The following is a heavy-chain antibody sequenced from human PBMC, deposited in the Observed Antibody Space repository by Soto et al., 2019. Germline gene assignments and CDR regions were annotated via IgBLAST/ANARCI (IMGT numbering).Heavy chain of an antibody. V-gene: IGHV3-66*01. CDR3: FLQHLTPTVRADYYYMEV. Sequence: GGSLRLSCAASGFTVSSNYMSWVRQAPGKGLEWVSVIYSGGSTYYADSVKGRFTISRDNSKNTLYLQMNSLRAEDTAVYYCFLQHLTPTVRADYYYMEVWGKGTTVTVSS. CDR2: IYSGGST. D-gene: IGHD4-4*01. J-gene: IGHJ6*03. CDR1: GFTVSSNY.